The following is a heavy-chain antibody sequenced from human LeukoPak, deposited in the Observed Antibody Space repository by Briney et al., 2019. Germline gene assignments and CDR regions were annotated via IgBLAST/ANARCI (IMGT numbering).Heavy chain of an antibody. J-gene: IGHJ6*02. CDR3: ASDVGYCSGGSCRYYYYGMDV. V-gene: IGHV3-33*08. D-gene: IGHD2-15*01. Sequence: GGSLRLSCAASGFTFSSYAMHWVRQAPGKGLEWVAVIWYDGSNKYYADSVKGRFTISRDNSKNTLYLQMNSLRAEDTAVYYCASDVGYCSGGSCRYYYYGMDVWGQGTTVTVSS. CDR1: GFTFSSYA. CDR2: IWYDGSNK.